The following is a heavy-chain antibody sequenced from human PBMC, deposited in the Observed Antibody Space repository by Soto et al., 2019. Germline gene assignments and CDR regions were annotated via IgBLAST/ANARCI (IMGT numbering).Heavy chain of an antibody. CDR1: GFILSDYN. V-gene: IGHV3-72*01. CDR2: VRKKANYYTT. J-gene: IGHJ4*02. D-gene: IGHD3-16*01. Sequence: EVQLVESGGGLVQPGGSLRVSCAASGFILSDYNMDWVRQAPGKGLEWIGRVRKKANYYTTEYAASVDGRLTISRDHSKNSKYLEMNNLKTDDMAVYHCAREKVAVGGVFDYWGQGILVTVSS. CDR3: AREKVAVGGVFDY.